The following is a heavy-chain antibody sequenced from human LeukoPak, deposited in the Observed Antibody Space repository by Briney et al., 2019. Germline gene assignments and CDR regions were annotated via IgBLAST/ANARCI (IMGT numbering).Heavy chain of an antibody. CDR2: ISAHNGNT. V-gene: IGHV1-18*01. J-gene: IGHJ6*02. D-gene: IGHD2-15*01. Sequence: ASVKVSCKASGYTFTSYGISWVRQAPGQGLEWMGWISAHNGNTNYAQKFQGRVTMTTDSSTSTAYMELRSLRSDDTAVYYCARWYCGGGSCYSYYYGMDVWGQGTTVTVSS. CDR1: GYTFTSYG. CDR3: ARWYCGGGSCYSYYYGMDV.